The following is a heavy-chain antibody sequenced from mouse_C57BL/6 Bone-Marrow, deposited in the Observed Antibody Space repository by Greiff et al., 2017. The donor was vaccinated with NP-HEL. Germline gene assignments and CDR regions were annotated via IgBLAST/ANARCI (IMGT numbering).Heavy chain of an antibody. CDR3: ANNYFGSSPRGIAY. Sequence: EVKLMESGGGLVKPGGSLLLSCAASGFTFRDYGMYWVRQAPEKGLEWVAYISSGSSIIYSADPVKGRFTISRDNAMNTLFLQMTSLRSEDTAMYYCANNYFGSSPRGIAYWGQGTLVTFSA. CDR2: ISSGSSII. CDR1: GFTFRDYG. V-gene: IGHV5-17*01. J-gene: IGHJ3*01. D-gene: IGHD1-1*01.